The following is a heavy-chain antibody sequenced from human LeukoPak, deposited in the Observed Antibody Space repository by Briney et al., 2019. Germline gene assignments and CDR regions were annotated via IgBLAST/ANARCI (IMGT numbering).Heavy chain of an antibody. Sequence: PGGSLRLSCAASGFTFSRYTMHWVRQAPGKGLEWVALISYDGSNTYYADSVKGRFTISRDKSKNTLFLQMNSLRAEDTAVYYCAREGGSAWYAPFDYWGQGTLVTVSS. CDR3: AREGGSAWYAPFDY. J-gene: IGHJ4*02. CDR2: ISYDGSNT. V-gene: IGHV3-30-3*01. CDR1: GFTFSRYT. D-gene: IGHD6-19*01.